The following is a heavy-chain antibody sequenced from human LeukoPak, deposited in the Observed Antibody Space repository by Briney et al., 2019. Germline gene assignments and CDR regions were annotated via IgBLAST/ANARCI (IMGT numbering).Heavy chain of an antibody. CDR3: AKSVIAAAGTFGY. J-gene: IGHJ4*02. D-gene: IGHD6-13*01. CDR1: GFRVSSYA. V-gene: IGHV3-23*01. CDR2: ISNSGGST. Sequence: PGGSLRLSCAASGFRVSSYAMSWVRQAPGKGLEWVSAISNSGGSTYYADSVEGRFTISRDNSKNTLYLQMNSLRAEDTAVYYCAKSVIAAAGTFGYWGQGTLVTVSS.